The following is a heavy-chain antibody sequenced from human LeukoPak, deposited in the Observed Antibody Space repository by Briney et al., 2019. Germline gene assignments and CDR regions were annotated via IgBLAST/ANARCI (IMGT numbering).Heavy chain of an antibody. CDR1: GGSISSTNYY. CDR2: IYYSGST. CDR3: GITYYAPSLKSRVTISVDTSKNLFSLKLSSVTAADTAVYYCARLYSGYGNYYYYMDV. D-gene: IGHD1-26*01. V-gene: IGHV4-39*07. J-gene: IGHJ6*03. Sequence: SDTLSLTCTVSGGSISSTNYYWCWIRQPPGKGLPWIGSIYYSGSTYYNPSLKNRLIISVDTSMNYFSLKLSSVTAADMSIYYSGITYYAPSLKSRVTISVDTSKNLFSLKLSSVTAADTAVYYCARLYSGYGNYYYYMDVWGKGTTVTVSS.